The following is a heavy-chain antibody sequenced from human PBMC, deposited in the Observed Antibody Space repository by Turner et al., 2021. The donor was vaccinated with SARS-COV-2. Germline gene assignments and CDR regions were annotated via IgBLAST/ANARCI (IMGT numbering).Heavy chain of an antibody. J-gene: IGHJ5*02. D-gene: IGHD2-2*01. CDR3: ATGHQLRVNWFDP. CDR1: GYTLTELS. CDR2: FDPEDGET. Sequence: QVQLVQSGAEVKKPGASVKVSCKISGYTLTELSMYWVRQAPGKGLEWMGGFDPEDGETIYAQNFQGRVTMTEDTSTDTAYMELSSLRSEDTAVYFCATGHQLRVNWFDPWGQGTLVTVSS. V-gene: IGHV1-24*01.